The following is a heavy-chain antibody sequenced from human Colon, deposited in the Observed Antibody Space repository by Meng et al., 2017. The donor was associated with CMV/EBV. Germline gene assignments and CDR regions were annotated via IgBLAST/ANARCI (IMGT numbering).Heavy chain of an antibody. CDR3: ARAGCSSTSSCWD. V-gene: IGHV1-69*02. D-gene: IGHD2-2*01. Sequence: SVKVSCKASGGTFSSYTISWVRQAPGQGLEWMGRIIPIRGIANYAQKFQGRVTITADKSTSTAYMELSSLRSEDTAVYYCARAGCSSTSSCWDWGQGTLVTVSS. CDR1: GGTFSSYT. J-gene: IGHJ4*02. CDR2: IIPIRGIA.